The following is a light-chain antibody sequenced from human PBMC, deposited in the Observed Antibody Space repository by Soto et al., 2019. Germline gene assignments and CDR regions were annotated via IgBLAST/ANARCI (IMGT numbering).Light chain of an antibody. CDR1: QTISSC. J-gene: IGKJ3*01. V-gene: IGKV1-5*01. CDR3: QRLSSYFLT. Sequence: DYQIPQSPSTLSGSEGDRVTIPCRASQTISSCLAWSPQKPGKAPKLLIYVPSTVQTGVPSRFSGRRSGADFTLTSSIQPDEDSATYCRQRLSSYFLTFGRGTKVDIK. CDR2: VPS.